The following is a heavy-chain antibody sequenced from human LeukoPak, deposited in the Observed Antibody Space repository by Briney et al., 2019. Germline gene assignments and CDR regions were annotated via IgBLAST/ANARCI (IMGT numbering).Heavy chain of an antibody. Sequence: GGSLRLSCAASGFTFSSYAMSWVRQAPGKGLEWVSAISGSGGGTYYADSVKGRFTISRDNSKNTLYLQMNSLRAEDTAVYYCAKLSGDFWSGYPRNFDYWGQGTLVTVSS. CDR2: ISGSGGGT. J-gene: IGHJ4*02. CDR1: GFTFSSYA. D-gene: IGHD3-3*01. V-gene: IGHV3-23*01. CDR3: AKLSGDFWSGYPRNFDY.